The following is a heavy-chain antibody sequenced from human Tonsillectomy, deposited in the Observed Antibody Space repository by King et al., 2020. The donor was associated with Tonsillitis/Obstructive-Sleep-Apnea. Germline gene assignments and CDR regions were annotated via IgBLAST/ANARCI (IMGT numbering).Heavy chain of an antibody. Sequence: QDQLVQSGAEVKKPGASVKVSCRASGYTFTNYAIHWVRQAPGQRLEWMGWINTGNDKTKYSQNFQGRVTITSDTSASTAYMELSSLRFEDTAVYYCALGNGEVNWGAFDIWGQGTMVTVSS. J-gene: IGHJ3*02. CDR3: ALGNGEVNWGAFDI. D-gene: IGHD7-27*01. V-gene: IGHV1-3*04. CDR1: GYTFTNYA. CDR2: INTGNDKT.